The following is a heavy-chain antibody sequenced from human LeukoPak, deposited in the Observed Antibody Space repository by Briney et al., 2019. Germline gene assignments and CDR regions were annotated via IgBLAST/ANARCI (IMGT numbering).Heavy chain of an antibody. D-gene: IGHD1-1*01. Sequence: GGSLRLSCAASGFTFTTYWMSWVRQAPGKGLEWVANIKQDGTEKYYVDSVKGRFTISRDNAKNSLYLQMNSLRAEDTAVYYCARDLRVPDYWGQGTLVTVSS. J-gene: IGHJ4*02. V-gene: IGHV3-7*01. CDR1: GFTFTTYW. CDR3: ARDLRVPDY. CDR2: IKQDGTEK.